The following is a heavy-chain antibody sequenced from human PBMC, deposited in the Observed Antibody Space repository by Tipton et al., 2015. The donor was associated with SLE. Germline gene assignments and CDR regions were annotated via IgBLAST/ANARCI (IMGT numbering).Heavy chain of an antibody. J-gene: IGHJ4*02. CDR2: IYYSGST. CDR1: GGSMSSSGYY. D-gene: IGHD2-21*01. CDR3: VRQRLWSDY. Sequence: TLSLTCTVSGGSMSSSGYYWGWIRQPPRMGLEWIGTIYYSGSTYYNPSLRSRVTISIDTSKSHFSLKLTSVTATDTAVYYCVRQRLWSDYWGQGNLVTVSS. V-gene: IGHV4-39*01.